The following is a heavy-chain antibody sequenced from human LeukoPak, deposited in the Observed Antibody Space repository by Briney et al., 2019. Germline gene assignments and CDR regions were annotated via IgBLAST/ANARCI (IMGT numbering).Heavy chain of an antibody. Sequence: PGGSLRLSCAASGFTVSSNYMSWVRQAPGKGLEWVSDIYSGGSTYYADSVKGRFTISRDNSKNTLYLQMNSLRAEDTAVYYCARDLNGFVVPADYWGQGTLVTVSS. CDR1: GFTVSSNY. CDR2: IYSGGST. V-gene: IGHV3-66*01. J-gene: IGHJ4*02. D-gene: IGHD2-2*01. CDR3: ARDLNGFVVPADY.